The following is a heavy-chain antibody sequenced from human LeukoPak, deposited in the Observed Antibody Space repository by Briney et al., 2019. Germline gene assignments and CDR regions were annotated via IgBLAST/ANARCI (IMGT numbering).Heavy chain of an antibody. CDR1: GYIVSSNSVA. Sequence: SQTLSLTCAISGYIVSSNSVAWNWIRQSPSRGLEWLGRTSYRSKWSDDYAISVKSRITITPDTSKNQFPLQLNSVTPEDTAIYHCGRWVHDLAHFDYWGQGTLVTVSS. CDR3: GRWVHDLAHFDY. D-gene: IGHD3-3*01. J-gene: IGHJ4*02. V-gene: IGHV6-1*01. CDR2: TSYRSKWSD.